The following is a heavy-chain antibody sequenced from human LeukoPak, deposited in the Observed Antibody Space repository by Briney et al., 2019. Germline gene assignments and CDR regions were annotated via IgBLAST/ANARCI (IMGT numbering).Heavy chain of an antibody. CDR1: GFTVSSNY. D-gene: IGHD2-15*01. CDR3: ASRSSVAASGPG. J-gene: IGHJ4*02. V-gene: IGHV3-66*01. Sequence: GGSLRLSCAASGFTVSSNYMSWVREAPGKGVEWGSVINSGGSTYYEDAVKGIFTISRDNSKTTLYLQMSSLRAEDTALYYCASRSSVAASGPGWGQGTQVTVSS. CDR2: INSGGST.